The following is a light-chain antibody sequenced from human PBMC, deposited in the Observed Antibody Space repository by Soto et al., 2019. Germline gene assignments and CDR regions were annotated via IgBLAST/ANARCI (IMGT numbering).Light chain of an antibody. CDR2: GDI. J-gene: IGLJ2*01. CDR1: SSNIGAGYD. Sequence: QSVLTQPPSVSGAPGQRVSISCTGTSSNIGAGYDVHWSQHLPGTAPKLLIFGDINRPSGVPDRFSGSKSGTSASLAITGLQAEDEADYYCQSYDSSLSISVFGGGTKLTVL. V-gene: IGLV1-40*01. CDR3: QSYDSSLSISV.